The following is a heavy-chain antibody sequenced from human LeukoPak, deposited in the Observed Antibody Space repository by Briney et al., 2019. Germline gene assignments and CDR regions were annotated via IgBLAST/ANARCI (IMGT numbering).Heavy chain of an antibody. CDR1: GYTLTGYY. Sequence: ASVKVSCKASGYTLTGYYMHWVRQAPGQGLEWMGWINPNSGGTNYAQKFQGRVTMTRDTSISTAYMELSRLRSDDTAVYYCARVAAKYYYDSYPRGYFDYWGQGTLVTVSS. CDR2: INPNSGGT. J-gene: IGHJ4*02. V-gene: IGHV1-2*02. CDR3: ARVAAKYYYDSYPRGYFDY. D-gene: IGHD3-22*01.